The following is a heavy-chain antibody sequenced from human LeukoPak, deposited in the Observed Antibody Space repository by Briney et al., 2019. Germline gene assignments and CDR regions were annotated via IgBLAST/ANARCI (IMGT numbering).Heavy chain of an antibody. V-gene: IGHV3-23*01. Sequence: GGSLRLSCAASGFTFNGNAMSWVRQAPGKGLEWVSGISASGGDTNYAGSLRGRFTISRDNSKNTLYLQMSSLRAEDTAVYYCVKVQVAVTTPFEYWGQGTLVTVSS. CDR2: ISASGGDT. CDR3: VKVQVAVTTPFEY. D-gene: IGHD4-17*01. J-gene: IGHJ4*02. CDR1: GFTFNGNA.